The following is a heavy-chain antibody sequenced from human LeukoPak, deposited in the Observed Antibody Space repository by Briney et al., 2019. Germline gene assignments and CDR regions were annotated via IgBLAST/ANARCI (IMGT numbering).Heavy chain of an antibody. Sequence: GGSLRLSCAASGFSFSSHGMSWVRQATWKGPEWVSSISSGSDYTFYADSVKGRFTISRDNSKNTLYLQMNSLRAGDTAIYYCAKIGVIGNWYYDVWGRGTLVTVSS. D-gene: IGHD3-10*01. CDR1: GFSFSSHG. V-gene: IGHV3-23*01. CDR3: AKIGVIGNWYYDV. CDR2: ISSGSDYT. J-gene: IGHJ2*01.